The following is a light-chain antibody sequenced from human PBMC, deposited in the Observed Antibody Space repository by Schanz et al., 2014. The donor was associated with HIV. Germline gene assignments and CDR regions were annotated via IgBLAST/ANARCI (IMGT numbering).Light chain of an antibody. V-gene: IGLV3-1*01. Sequence: SYELTQPPSVSVSPGQTASITCSGDNLGAKHTCWYQQKPGRSPVLVIYEDKQRPSGVPDRFSGSRSGTSASLAISGLQSADESDYYCAVWDDSLNGVVFGGGTKLTVL. CDR3: AVWDDSLNGVV. J-gene: IGLJ2*01. CDR1: NLGAKH. CDR2: EDK.